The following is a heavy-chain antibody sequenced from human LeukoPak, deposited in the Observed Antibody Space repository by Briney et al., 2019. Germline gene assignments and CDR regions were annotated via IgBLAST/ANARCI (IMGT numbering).Heavy chain of an antibody. D-gene: IGHD6-13*01. J-gene: IGHJ5*02. CDR2: IKSKTDGGTT. V-gene: IGHV3-15*01. Sequence: GGSLRLSCAASGFTFSNAWMSWVRQAPGKGLEWVGRIKSKTDGGTTDYAAPVKGRFTISRDDSKNTLYLQMNSLRAEDTAVYYCAKDVSSSWPNWFDPWGQGTLVTVSS. CDR3: AKDVSSSWPNWFDP. CDR1: GFTFSNAW.